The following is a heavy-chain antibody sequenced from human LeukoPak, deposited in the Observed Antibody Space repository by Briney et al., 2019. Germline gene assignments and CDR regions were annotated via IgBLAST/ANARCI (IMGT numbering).Heavy chain of an antibody. J-gene: IGHJ6*03. CDR1: GFTFSSYG. CDR3: AKGVGYCSGGSCYRRSYYYYYMDV. V-gene: IGHV3-33*06. Sequence: GGSLRLSCAASGFTFSSYGMHWVRQAPGKGLEWVAVIWYDGSNKYYADSVKGRFTISRDNSKNTLYLQMNRLRAEDTAVCYCAKGVGYCSGGSCYRRSYYYYYMDVWGKGTTVTVSS. D-gene: IGHD2-15*01. CDR2: IWYDGSNK.